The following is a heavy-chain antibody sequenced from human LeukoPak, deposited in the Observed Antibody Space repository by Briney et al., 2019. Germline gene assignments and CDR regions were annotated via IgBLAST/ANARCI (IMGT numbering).Heavy chain of an antibody. Sequence: PGGSLRLSCAASGLTFSSYGMHWVRQAPGKGLEWVAVVWHDGSNKYYADSVKGRFAISRDNSKNTLYLQMNSLRAEDTAVYYCARGPQYCSSTSCYSRKFDPWGQGTLVTVSS. CDR3: ARGPQYCSSTSCYSRKFDP. D-gene: IGHD2-2*01. CDR2: VWHDGSNK. V-gene: IGHV3-33*01. J-gene: IGHJ5*02. CDR1: GLTFSSYG.